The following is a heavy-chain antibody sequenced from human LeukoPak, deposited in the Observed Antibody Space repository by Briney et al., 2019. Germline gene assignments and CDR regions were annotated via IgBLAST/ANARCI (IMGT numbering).Heavy chain of an antibody. CDR3: ARDRYYDFWSGYFDY. V-gene: IGHV3-7*01. D-gene: IGHD3-3*01. CDR1: GFTFSSYW. CDR2: IKQDGSEK. J-gene: IGHJ4*02. Sequence: GGSLRLSCAASGFTFSSYWMSWVRQAPGKGLEWVANIKQDGSEKYYVDSVKGRFTISRDNAKNSLYLQMNSPRAEDTAVYYCARDRYYDFWSGYFDYWGQGTLVTVSS.